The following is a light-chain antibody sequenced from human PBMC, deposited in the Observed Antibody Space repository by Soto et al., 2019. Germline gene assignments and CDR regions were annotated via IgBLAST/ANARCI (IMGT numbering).Light chain of an antibody. CDR3: QHYSGDRAT. Sequence: QLTQSPSTLSASVGDRVTITCRASQNIGKWLAWYQQKPGKAPNLLISDASRLESGVPSRFRGRGSGTEFTLTISSLRPDDFATYYCQHYSGDRATFGQGTKVDIK. CDR2: DAS. J-gene: IGKJ1*01. V-gene: IGKV1-5*01. CDR1: QNIGKW.